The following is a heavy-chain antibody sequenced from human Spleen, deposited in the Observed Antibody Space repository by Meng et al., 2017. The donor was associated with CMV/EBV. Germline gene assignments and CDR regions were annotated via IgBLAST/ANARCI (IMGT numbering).Heavy chain of an antibody. V-gene: IGHV3-11*01. Sequence: SGFIFSEHYMSWIRQAPGKGLEWVAYISSSGDTIYYADSVKGRFTLSRDNAKNSLYLQMNSLRADDTAVYYCAKDAYTTSWYSYFQHWGQGTLVTVSS. J-gene: IGHJ1*01. D-gene: IGHD6-13*01. CDR3: AKDAYTTSWYSYFQH. CDR1: GFIFSEHY. CDR2: ISSSGDTI.